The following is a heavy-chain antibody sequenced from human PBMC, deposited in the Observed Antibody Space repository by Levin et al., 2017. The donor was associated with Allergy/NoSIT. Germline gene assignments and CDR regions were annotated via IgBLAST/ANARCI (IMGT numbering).Heavy chain of an antibody. J-gene: IGHJ3*02. CDR2: IKSKTDGGTT. Sequence: ESLKISCAASGFTFSNAWMSWVRQAPGKGLEWVGRIKSKTDGGTTDYAAPVKGRFTISRDDSKNTLYLQMNSLKTEDTAVYYCTTTLDYDFWSGYSAFDIWGQGTMVTVSS. D-gene: IGHD3-3*01. CDR1: GFTFSNAW. V-gene: IGHV3-15*01. CDR3: TTTLDYDFWSGYSAFDI.